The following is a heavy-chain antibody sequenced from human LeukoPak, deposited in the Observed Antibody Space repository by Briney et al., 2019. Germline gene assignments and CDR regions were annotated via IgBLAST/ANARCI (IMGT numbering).Heavy chain of an antibody. Sequence: ASETLSLTCTVAAGSISNYHWSWIRQPPGKGLEWIGCIFYSGSTYYNPSLKSRVTISVDASKNQFSLRLSSVTAADTAVYYCARYLSSGLDYWGQGTLVTVSS. D-gene: IGHD3-22*01. V-gene: IGHV4-59*08. CDR1: AGSISNYH. CDR2: IFYSGST. CDR3: ARYLSSGLDY. J-gene: IGHJ4*02.